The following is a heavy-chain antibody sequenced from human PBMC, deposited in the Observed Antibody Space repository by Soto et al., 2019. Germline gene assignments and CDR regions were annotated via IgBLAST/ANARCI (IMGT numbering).Heavy chain of an antibody. V-gene: IGHV1-3*01. D-gene: IGHD3-9*01. CDR3: ARGYDILTAYLDY. CDR2: INAGNGNT. CDR1: GYTFTSYA. J-gene: IGHJ4*02. Sequence: ASVKVSCKASGYTFTSYAMHWVRQAPGQRLEWMGWINAGNGNTKYSQKFQGRVTITRDTSASTAYMELSSLRSEDTAVYYCARGYDILTAYLDYWGQGTLVTVSS.